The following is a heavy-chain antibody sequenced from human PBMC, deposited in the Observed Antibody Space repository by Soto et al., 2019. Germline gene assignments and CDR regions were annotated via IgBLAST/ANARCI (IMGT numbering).Heavy chain of an antibody. CDR3: ARANSSSWFLDY. V-gene: IGHV3-23*01. CDR2: TSGSGGST. CDR1: GFTFSSYA. D-gene: IGHD6-13*01. J-gene: IGHJ4*02. Sequence: GGSLRLSCAASGFTFSSYAMNWVRQAPGKGLEWVSATSGSGGSTYYADSVKGRFTISRDNSKNTLYLQMNSLRAEDTAVYYCARANSSSWFLDYWGQGTLVTVSS.